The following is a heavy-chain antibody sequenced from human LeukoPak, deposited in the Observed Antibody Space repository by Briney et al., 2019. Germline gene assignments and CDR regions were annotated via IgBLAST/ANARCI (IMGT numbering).Heavy chain of an antibody. CDR3: AREGREGGFDY. CDR2: IYSGGST. J-gene: IGHJ4*02. D-gene: IGHD3-16*01. Sequence: GGSLRLSCAASGFTVSSNYMSWVRQAPGKGLEWVSVIYSGGSTYYADSVKGRFTISRDNSKTTLYLQMDSLRAEDTAVYYCAREGREGGFDYWGQGTLVTVSS. V-gene: IGHV3-53*01. CDR1: GFTVSSNY.